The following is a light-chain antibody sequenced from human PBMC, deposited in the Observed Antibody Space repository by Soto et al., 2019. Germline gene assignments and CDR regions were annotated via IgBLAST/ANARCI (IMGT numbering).Light chain of an antibody. J-gene: IGLJ1*01. CDR1: SSDVGGDYNF. CDR3: SSYTRSSTDV. V-gene: IGLV2-14*01. Sequence: QSALTQPASVSGSPGQSIAISCTGTSSDVGGDYNFVSWYQQHPGKAPKLIIYDVSNRPSGVSNRFSGSKSGNTASLTISGLQAEDEADYYCSSYTRSSTDVFGTGTKVTVL. CDR2: DVS.